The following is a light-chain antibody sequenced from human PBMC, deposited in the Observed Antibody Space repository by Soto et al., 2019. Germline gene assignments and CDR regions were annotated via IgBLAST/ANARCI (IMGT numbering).Light chain of an antibody. Sequence: DIQMTQSPSTLSASVGDRVTITCRASESIDSWLAWHQQKPGRAPKLLISKASSLESGVPSRFSGSGFGTEFPLPLSSLQPDDFATYYCQQYNSYRAFGQGTKVEI. CDR2: KAS. CDR1: ESIDSW. V-gene: IGKV1-5*03. CDR3: QQYNSYRA. J-gene: IGKJ1*01.